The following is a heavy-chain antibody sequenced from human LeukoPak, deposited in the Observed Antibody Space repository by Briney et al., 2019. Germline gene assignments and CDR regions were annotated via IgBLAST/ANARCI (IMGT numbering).Heavy chain of an antibody. D-gene: IGHD3-22*01. V-gene: IGHV4-34*01. J-gene: IGHJ4*02. CDR3: AYYDSSGYIG. CDR1: GGSFSGYY. CDR2: INHSGST. Sequence: SEALSLTCAVYGGSFSGYYWSWIRQPPGKGLEWIGEINHSGSTNYNPSLKSRVTISVDTSKNQFSLKLSSVTAADTAVYYCAYYDSSGYIGWGQGTLVTVSS.